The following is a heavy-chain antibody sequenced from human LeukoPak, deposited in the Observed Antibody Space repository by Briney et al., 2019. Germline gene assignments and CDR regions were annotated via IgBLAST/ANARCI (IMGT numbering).Heavy chain of an antibody. V-gene: IGHV1-18*01. J-gene: IGHJ1*01. Sequence: ASAKVSCKPSGYTFTNYYISWVRQAPGQGLEWMGWISTYNGDTNYAQNLQGRVTMTTDTSASTAYMELRSLRSDDTAVYYCARAAYCGDDCSKYFQHWGQGTLVTVSS. D-gene: IGHD2-21*02. CDR1: GYTFTNYY. CDR2: ISTYNGDT. CDR3: ARAAYCGDDCSKYFQH.